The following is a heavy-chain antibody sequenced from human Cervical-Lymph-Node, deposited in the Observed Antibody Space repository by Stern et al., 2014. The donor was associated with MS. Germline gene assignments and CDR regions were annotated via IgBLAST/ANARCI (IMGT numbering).Heavy chain of an antibody. CDR1: GYTSPTYD. CDR2: LNPNSGKQ. J-gene: IGHJ4*02. Sequence: VQLVESGAEVKQPGASVKVACKTSGYTSPTYDVNWVRQVAGKGFAWMGWLNPNSGKQGYAQQFQGRITMTRHTSIETTYMELNSLTSDDTAVYFCAVLRSCTIKTCNRYDYWGQGTQVTVSS. V-gene: IGHV1-8*01. D-gene: IGHD2-8*01. CDR3: AVLRSCTIKTCNRYDY.